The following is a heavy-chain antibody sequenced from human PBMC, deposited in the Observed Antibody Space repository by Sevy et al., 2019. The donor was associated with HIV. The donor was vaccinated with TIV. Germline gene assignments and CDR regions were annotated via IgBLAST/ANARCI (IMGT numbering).Heavy chain of an antibody. CDR1: GYSFTSYW. Sequence: GESLKISCKGSGYSFTSYWIGWARQMPGKGLEWMGIIYPGDSDTRYSPSFQGQVTISADKSISTAYLQWSSLKASDTAMYYCARAMIVVVPQENDAFDIWGQGTMVTVSS. J-gene: IGHJ3*02. CDR3: ARAMIVVVPQENDAFDI. D-gene: IGHD3-22*01. V-gene: IGHV5-51*01. CDR2: IYPGDSDT.